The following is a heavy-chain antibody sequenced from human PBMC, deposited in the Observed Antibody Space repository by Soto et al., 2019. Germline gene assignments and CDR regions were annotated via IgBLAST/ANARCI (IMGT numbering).Heavy chain of an antibody. V-gene: IGHV3-30-3*01. D-gene: IGHD1-1*01. CDR3: ARDPEPLQLRHYFDY. CDR2: ISYDGSNK. CDR1: GFTFSSYA. Sequence: GGSLRLSCAASGFTFSSYAMHWVRQAPAKGLEWVAVISYDGSNKYYADSVKGRFTISRDNSKNTLYLQMNSLRAEDTAVYYCARDPEPLQLRHYFDYWGQGTLVTLSS. J-gene: IGHJ4*02.